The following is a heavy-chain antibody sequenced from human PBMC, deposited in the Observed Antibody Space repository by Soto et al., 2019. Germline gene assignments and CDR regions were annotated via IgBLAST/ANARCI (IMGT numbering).Heavy chain of an antibody. CDR3: TRGTDGACHK. CDR2: IKNKANGGTR. Sequence: VQLVESGGVLIKPGGSLRLSCATSGFIFNDEWMNWVRQAPGRGLEWVGRIKNKANGGTRDYAAPVKGRFTSSRDDSKSTVYVQMNNLKSADTAGYHCTRGTDGACHKWGQGTLVNVSS. CDR1: GFIFNDEW. V-gene: IGHV3-15*07. J-gene: IGHJ3*02.